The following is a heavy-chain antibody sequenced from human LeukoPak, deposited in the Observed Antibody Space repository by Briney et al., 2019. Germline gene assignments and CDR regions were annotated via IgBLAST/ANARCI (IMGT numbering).Heavy chain of an antibody. D-gene: IGHD6-19*01. CDR3: ARSLSSAWYAYDY. V-gene: IGHV4-59*01. Sequence: KPSETLSLTCTVSGGSISSDYWSWIRQPPGKGLEWIGYIYHSRSTNYNPSLKSRVTVLVDTSKNQFSLKLNSVTAADTAVYYCARSLSSAWYAYDYWGQGTLVTVSS. CDR1: GGSISSDY. J-gene: IGHJ4*02. CDR2: IYHSRST.